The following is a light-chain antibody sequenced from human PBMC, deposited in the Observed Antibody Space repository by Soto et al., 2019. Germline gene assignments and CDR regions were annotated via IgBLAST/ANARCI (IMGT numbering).Light chain of an antibody. J-gene: IGKJ2*01. CDR1: QTVTNN. Sequence: EIVMTQSPATLSVSPGESATLSCRASQTVTNNLAWYQQKSGQTPRLLIYRASTRATGIPARFSGSGSGTEFTLTISSLQSEDVGVYYCLQYNSWPYTVGQGTKLEIK. CDR3: LQYNSWPYT. CDR2: RAS. V-gene: IGKV3-15*01.